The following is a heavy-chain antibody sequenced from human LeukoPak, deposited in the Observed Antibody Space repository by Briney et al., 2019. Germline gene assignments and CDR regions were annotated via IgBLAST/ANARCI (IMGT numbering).Heavy chain of an antibody. J-gene: IGHJ4*02. CDR1: GFTVSSSY. CDR3: ARRSNTHWGLVY. V-gene: IGHV3-53*01. CDR2: IYSGGNT. Sequence: QTGGSLRLSCAASGFTVSSSYMSWVRQAPGKGLEWVSVIYSGGNTYYADSVKGRFTFSRDNSQNTLFLQMNSLRAEDTAVYYCARRSNTHWGLVYWGQGTLVTVSS. D-gene: IGHD7-27*01.